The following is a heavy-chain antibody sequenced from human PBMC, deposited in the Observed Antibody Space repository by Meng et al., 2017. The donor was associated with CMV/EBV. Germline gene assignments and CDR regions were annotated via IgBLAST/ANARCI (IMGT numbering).Heavy chain of an antibody. CDR3: ARDEDNVEMATISLDY. D-gene: IGHD5-24*01. CDR2: ISYDGSDK. J-gene: IGHJ4*02. CDR1: GFTFSTYA. Sequence: GESLKISCAASGFTFSTYAMHWVRQAPGKGLEWVAVISYDGSDKYYADSVKSRFAISRDNSKNTLYLQVNSLRAEDTALYYCARDEDNVEMATISLDYWGQGTLVTVSS. V-gene: IGHV3-30*09.